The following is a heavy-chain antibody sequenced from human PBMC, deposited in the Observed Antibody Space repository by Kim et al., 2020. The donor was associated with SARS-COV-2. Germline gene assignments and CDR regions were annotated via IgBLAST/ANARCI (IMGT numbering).Heavy chain of an antibody. CDR2: IWYDGSNK. CDR1: GFTFSSYG. Sequence: GGSLRLSCAASGFTFSSYGMHWVRQAPGKGLEWVAVIWYDGSNKYYADSVKGRFTISRDNSKNTLYLQMNSLRAEDTAVYYCARDAFLGGIAAAGTSSYYFDYWGQGTLVTVSS. CDR3: ARDAFLGGIAAAGTSSYYFDY. D-gene: IGHD6-13*01. V-gene: IGHV3-33*01. J-gene: IGHJ4*02.